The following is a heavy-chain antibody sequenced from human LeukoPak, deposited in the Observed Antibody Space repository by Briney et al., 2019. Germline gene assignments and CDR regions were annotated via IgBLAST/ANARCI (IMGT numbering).Heavy chain of an antibody. CDR1: GFTFSTHW. CDR3: ARDLEGGPPHAFDI. Sequence: GGSLRLSCVASGFTFSTHWMSWVRQALGKGLEWVANIRPDGSEKYYMDSVKGRLTISRDNAKNSLYLQMNSLRGEDTAVYHCARDLEGGPPHAFDIWGQGTMVTVSS. CDR2: IRPDGSEK. V-gene: IGHV3-7*01. J-gene: IGHJ3*02. D-gene: IGHD3-3*01.